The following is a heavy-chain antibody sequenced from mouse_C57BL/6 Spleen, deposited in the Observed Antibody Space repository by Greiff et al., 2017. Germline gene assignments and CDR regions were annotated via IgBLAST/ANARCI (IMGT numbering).Heavy chain of an antibody. V-gene: IGHV1-9*01. CDR1: GYTFTGYW. Sequence: QVQLKESGAELMKPGASVKLSCKATGYTFTGYWIEWVKQRPGHGLEWIGEILPGSGSTNYNEKFKGNATFTADTSSNTAYMQLSSLTTEDSAIYYCARLNWDEAFFAYWGQGTLVTVSA. J-gene: IGHJ3*01. D-gene: IGHD4-1*01. CDR2: ILPGSGST. CDR3: ARLNWDEAFFAY.